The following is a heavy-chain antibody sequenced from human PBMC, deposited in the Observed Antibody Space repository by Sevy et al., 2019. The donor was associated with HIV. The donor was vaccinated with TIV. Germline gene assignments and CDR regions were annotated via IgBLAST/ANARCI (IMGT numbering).Heavy chain of an antibody. CDR2: VSSSSSYI. CDR3: ARDEAPSDI. CDR1: GFTFSSYS. Sequence: GGSLRLSCAASGFTFSSYSMNWVRQAPGKGLEWVSSVSSSSSYIDYADSAKGRFTISRDNAKNSLYLQMNSLRAEDTDVYYCARDEAPSDIWGQGTMVTVSS. J-gene: IGHJ3*02. V-gene: IGHV3-21*01.